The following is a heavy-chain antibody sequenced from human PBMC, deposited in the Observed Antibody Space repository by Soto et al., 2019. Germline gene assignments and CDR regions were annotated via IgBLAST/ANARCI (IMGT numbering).Heavy chain of an antibody. CDR3: AKGRTDKSYGMDV. V-gene: IGHV4-39*01. J-gene: IGHJ6*02. CDR1: GGSISSSSYY. D-gene: IGHD2-15*01. Sequence: QLQLQESGPGLVKPSETLSLTCTVSGGSISSSSYYWGWIRQPPGKGLEWIGSIYYSGSTYYNPSLKSRVTISVDTSKNQFSLKLSSVTAADTAVYYCAKGRTDKSYGMDVWGQGTTVTVSS. CDR2: IYYSGST.